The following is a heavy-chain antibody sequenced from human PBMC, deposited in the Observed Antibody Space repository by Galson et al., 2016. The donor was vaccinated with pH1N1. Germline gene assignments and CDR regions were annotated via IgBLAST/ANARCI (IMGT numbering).Heavy chain of an antibody. D-gene: IGHD1-26*01. CDR1: GGSISSGSYY. Sequence: TLSLTCTVSGGSISSGSYYWSWIRQPAGKGLEWIGYIYTSGSTNYNPSLKSRVIISVDTSKNQFSLKLSSVTAADTAVHYCVRVVTWELGCYFDYWGQGTLVTVSS. J-gene: IGHJ4*02. CDR2: IYTSGST. V-gene: IGHV4-61*09. CDR3: VRVVTWELGCYFDY.